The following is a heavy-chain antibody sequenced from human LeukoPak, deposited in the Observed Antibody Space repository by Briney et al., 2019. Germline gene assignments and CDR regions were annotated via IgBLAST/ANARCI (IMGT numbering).Heavy chain of an antibody. CDR3: AEDSTYGSGSYYDY. J-gene: IGHJ4*02. Sequence: WVRQPPGKGLEWVSGISWNSGSIGYADSVKGRFTISRDNAKNSLYLQMNSLRAEDMALYYCAEDSTYGSGSYYDYWGQGTLVTVSS. CDR2: ISWNSGSI. V-gene: IGHV3-9*03. D-gene: IGHD3-10*01.